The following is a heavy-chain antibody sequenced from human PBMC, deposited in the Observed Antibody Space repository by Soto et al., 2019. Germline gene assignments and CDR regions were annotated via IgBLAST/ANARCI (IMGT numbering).Heavy chain of an antibody. CDR1: GGSVSSGSYY. J-gene: IGHJ6*02. V-gene: IGHV4-61*01. CDR3: ARGGITMVRGVIRGYYGMDV. CDR2: IYYSGST. D-gene: IGHD3-10*01. Sequence: SETLSLTCTVSGGSVSSGSYYWSWIRQPPGKGLEWIGYIYYSGSTNYNPSLKSRVTISVDTSKNQFSLKLSSATAADTAVYYCARGGITMVRGVIRGYYGMDVWGQGTTVTVSS.